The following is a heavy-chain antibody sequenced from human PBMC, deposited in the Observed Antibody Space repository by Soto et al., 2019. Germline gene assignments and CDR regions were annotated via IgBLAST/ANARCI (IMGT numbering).Heavy chain of an antibody. CDR3: AKGDYYDSSFDY. D-gene: IGHD3-22*01. J-gene: IGHJ4*02. CDR1: GFTFSSYG. Sequence: GGSLRLSCAASGFTFSSYGMHWIRQAPGKGLEWVAVISYDGSNKYYADSVKGRFTISRDNSKNTLYLQMNSLRAEDTAVYYCAKGDYYDSSFDYWGQGTLVTVSS. V-gene: IGHV3-30*18. CDR2: ISYDGSNK.